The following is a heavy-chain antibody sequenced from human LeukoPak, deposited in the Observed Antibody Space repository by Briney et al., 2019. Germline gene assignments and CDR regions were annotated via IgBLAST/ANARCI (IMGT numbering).Heavy chain of an antibody. Sequence: GGSLRLSCAASGFTLSNYAMHWVRQAPGKGLEWVAVISYDGSNKYYADSVKGRFTISRDNSKNTPYLQMNSLRAEDTAVYYCAPGVTPPYYFDYWGQGTLVTVSS. V-gene: IGHV3-30-3*01. J-gene: IGHJ4*02. D-gene: IGHD5-18*01. CDR1: GFTLSNYA. CDR3: APGVTPPYYFDY. CDR2: ISYDGSNK.